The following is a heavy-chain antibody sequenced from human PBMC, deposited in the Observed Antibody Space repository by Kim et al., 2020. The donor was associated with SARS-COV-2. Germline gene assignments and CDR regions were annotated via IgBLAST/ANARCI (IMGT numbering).Heavy chain of an antibody. CDR2: IIPILGIA. J-gene: IGHJ6*02. V-gene: IGHV1-69*04. Sequence: SVKVSCKASGGTFSSYAISWVRQAPGQGLEWMGRIIPILGIANYAQKFQGRVTITADKSTSTAYMELSSLRSEDTAVYYCARGEVVTAPEDVWGQGTTVTVSS. D-gene: IGHD2-21*02. CDR1: GGTFSSYA. CDR3: ARGEVVTAPEDV.